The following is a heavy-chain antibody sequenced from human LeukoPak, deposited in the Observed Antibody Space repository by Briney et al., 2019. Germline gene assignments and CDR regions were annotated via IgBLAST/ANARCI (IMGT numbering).Heavy chain of an antibody. CDR3: ARGRWLPNAFDI. Sequence: SETLSLTCSVSGGSISSYYWSWIRQPPGKGLEWIGYIYYSGRTDYNPSLKSRVTISVDTSKHQFSMKLKSVTAADTAVYFCARGRWLPNAFDIWGQGTMVTVFS. V-gene: IGHV4-59*01. J-gene: IGHJ3*02. D-gene: IGHD5-24*01. CDR1: GGSISSYY. CDR2: IYYSGRT.